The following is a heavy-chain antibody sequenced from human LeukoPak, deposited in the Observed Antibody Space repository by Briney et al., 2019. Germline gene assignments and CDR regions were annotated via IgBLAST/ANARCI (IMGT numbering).Heavy chain of an antibody. J-gene: IGHJ4*02. CDR3: ATGVAVAVYFDY. V-gene: IGHV1-24*01. CDR1: GYTLTELS. D-gene: IGHD6-19*01. CDR2: FDPEDGET. Sequence: ASVTVSCKVSGYTLTELSMHWVRQAPGKGLEWMGGFDPEDGETIYAQKFQGRVTMTEDTSTDTAYMELSSLRSEDMAVYYCATGVAVAVYFDYWGQGTLVTVSS.